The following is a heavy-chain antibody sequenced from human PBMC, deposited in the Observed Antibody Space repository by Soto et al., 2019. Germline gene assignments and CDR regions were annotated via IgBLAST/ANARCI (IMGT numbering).Heavy chain of an antibody. CDR3: AKGAAAGTGTTIDY. J-gene: IGHJ4*02. V-gene: IGHV3-23*01. D-gene: IGHD1-7*01. CDR2: ISGSGGST. Sequence: EVHLLESGGGLVQPGGSLRLSCACSGFTFSIHGMSWVRQVPGKGLEWVSDISGSGGSTNYADSVKGRFTVSRDNSENTLYVQMDGLRVEDTAIYYCAKGAAAGTGTTIDYWGQGTLVTVSS. CDR1: GFTFSIHG.